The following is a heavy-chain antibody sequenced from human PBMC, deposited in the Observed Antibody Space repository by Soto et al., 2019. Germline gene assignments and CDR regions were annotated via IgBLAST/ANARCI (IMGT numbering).Heavy chain of an antibody. CDR2: ISYDGSNK. CDR3: ARAQTPTESDY. V-gene: IGHV3-30*03. D-gene: IGHD4-4*01. J-gene: IGHJ4*02. CDR1: GFTFSSYG. Sequence: PWGALRLSCAASGFTFSSYGMHWVRQAPGKGLEWVAVISYDGSNKYYADSVKGRVTMTTDKSTNTAYMELRSLRSDDTAVYFCARAQTPTESDYWGQGTLVTVSS.